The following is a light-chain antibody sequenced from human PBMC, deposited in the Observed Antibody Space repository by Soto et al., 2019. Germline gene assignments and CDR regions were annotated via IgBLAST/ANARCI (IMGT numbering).Light chain of an antibody. CDR2: GAS. CDR1: ESVSNN. V-gene: IGKV3-15*01. J-gene: IGKJ4*01. CDR3: QQYNKWPLT. Sequence: EIVLTQSPATLSVSQGERATLSCSASESVSNNLAWYQQKPGQAPRLLIFGASARATGIPARFSGSGSGTEFPLTISSPQSEDFAVYYCQQYNKWPLTFGGGTKVEIK.